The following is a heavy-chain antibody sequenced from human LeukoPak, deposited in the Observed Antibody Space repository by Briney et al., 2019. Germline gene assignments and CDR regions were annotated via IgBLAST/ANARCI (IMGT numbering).Heavy chain of an antibody. CDR1: GYTFTSYY. CDR3: ATDDYGDYGGDY. J-gene: IGHJ4*02. CDR2: INPSGGST. Sequence: ASVKVSCKASGYTFTSYYMHWVRQAPGQGLEWMGIINPSGGSTSYAQKFQGRVTMTRDTSTSTVYMELSSLRSEDTAVYYCATDDYGDYGGDYWGQGTLVTVSS. V-gene: IGHV1-46*01. D-gene: IGHD4-17*01.